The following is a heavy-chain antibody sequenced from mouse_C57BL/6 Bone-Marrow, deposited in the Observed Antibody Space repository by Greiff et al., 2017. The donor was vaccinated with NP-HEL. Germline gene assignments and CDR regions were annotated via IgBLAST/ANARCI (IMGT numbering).Heavy chain of an antibody. CDR3: TTWYPIYYDGSSYVGYWYFDV. D-gene: IGHD1-1*01. V-gene: IGHV14-4*01. CDR2: IDPENGDT. J-gene: IGHJ1*03. CDR1: GFNIKDDY. Sequence: VQLQQSGAELVRPGASVKLSCTASGFNIKDDYMHWVKQRPEQGLEWIGWIDPENGDTEYASKFQGKATITADTSSNTAYLQLSSLTSEDTAVYYCTTWYPIYYDGSSYVGYWYFDVWGTGTTVTVSS.